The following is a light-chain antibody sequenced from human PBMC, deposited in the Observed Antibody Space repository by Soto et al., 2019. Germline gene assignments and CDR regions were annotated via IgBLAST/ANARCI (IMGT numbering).Light chain of an antibody. J-gene: IGKJ4*01. CDR3: QQYNIFTLT. CDR1: QDISTY. V-gene: IGKV1-12*01. CDR2: AAS. Sequence: DIEVTQSPSSVSVYVGDRVTITCRASQDISTYLAWYQQKAGKAPRLLIFAASSLQSGVPFRFSGSGSGTDFNLTISSLQTEDFAIYDCQQYNIFTLTFGEGTKVDTK.